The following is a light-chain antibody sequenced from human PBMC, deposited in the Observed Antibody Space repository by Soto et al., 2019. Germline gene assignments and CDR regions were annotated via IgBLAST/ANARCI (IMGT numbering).Light chain of an antibody. CDR2: GAS. J-gene: IGKJ3*01. CDR3: QQYNNWPFT. Sequence: EIVLTQSPATLSVSPGERATPSCRASQSVSSLLAWYQQKPGQAPSLLIYGASTRATGIPARFSGSGSVTEFTLTITSLQSEDFAVYYCQQYNNWPFTFGPGTKVHIK. CDR1: QSVSSL. V-gene: IGKV3-15*01.